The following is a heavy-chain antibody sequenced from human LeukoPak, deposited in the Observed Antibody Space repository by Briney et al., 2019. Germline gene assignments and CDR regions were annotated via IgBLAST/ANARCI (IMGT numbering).Heavy chain of an antibody. Sequence: ASVKVSCKASGYTFTSYDINWVRQATGQGLEWMGWMNPSSGNTGYAQKFQGRVTMTRNTSISTAYMELSSLRSEDTAVYYCARAEDCGGDCYPDFDYWGQGTLVTVSS. CDR3: ARAEDCGGDCYPDFDY. D-gene: IGHD2-21*02. CDR2: MNPSSGNT. V-gene: IGHV1-8*01. CDR1: GYTFTSYD. J-gene: IGHJ4*02.